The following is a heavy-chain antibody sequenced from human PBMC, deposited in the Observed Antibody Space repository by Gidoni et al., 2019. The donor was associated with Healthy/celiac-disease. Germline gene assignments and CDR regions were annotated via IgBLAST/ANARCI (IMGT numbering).Heavy chain of an antibody. D-gene: IGHD4-17*01. CDR3: ARGFDYGNLRGLDV. V-gene: IGHV4-34*01. Sequence: KGLEWIGEINHSGRTNYNPSLKSRLIISEDTSKSQFSLKVTSVTAADMAVYYCARGFDYGNLRGLDVWGQGTTVTISS. CDR2: INHSGRT. J-gene: IGHJ6*02.